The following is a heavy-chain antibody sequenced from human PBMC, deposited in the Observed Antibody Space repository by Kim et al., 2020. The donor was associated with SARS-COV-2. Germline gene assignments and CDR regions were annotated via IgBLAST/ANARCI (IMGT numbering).Heavy chain of an antibody. CDR3: ARDQQLVPSCYYYGMDV. Sequence: SETLSLTCTVSGGSISSYYWSWIRQPPGKGLEWIGYIYYSGSTNYNPSLKSRVTISVDTSKNHFSLKLSSLTAADTAVYYCARDQQLVPSCYYYGMDVWGQGTTVTVSS. CDR2: IYYSGST. V-gene: IGHV4-59*13. J-gene: IGHJ6*02. CDR1: GGSISSYY. D-gene: IGHD6-13*01.